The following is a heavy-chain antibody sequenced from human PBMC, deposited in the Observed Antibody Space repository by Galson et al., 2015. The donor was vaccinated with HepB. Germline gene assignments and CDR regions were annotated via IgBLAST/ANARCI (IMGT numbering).Heavy chain of an antibody. CDR1: GFAFNTYT. V-gene: IGHV3-30*04. D-gene: IGHD6-19*01. CDR2: ISYDGRNQ. CDR3: AKDPYLYSALAGTMAGFDY. Sequence: SLRLSCAASGFAFNTYTMHWVRQAPGKGLEWVVVISYDGRNQYFADSVKGRFTISRDNSKNTLYLQMNSLRAEDTALYYCAKDPYLYSALAGTMAGFDYWGQGTLVTVSS. J-gene: IGHJ4*02.